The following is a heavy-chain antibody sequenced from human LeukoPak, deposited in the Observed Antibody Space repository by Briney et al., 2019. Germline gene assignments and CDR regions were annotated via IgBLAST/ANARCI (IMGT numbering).Heavy chain of an antibody. CDR2: INNDGSDV. J-gene: IGHJ4*02. CDR1: GFTFNTYW. V-gene: IGHV3-74*01. CDR3: ARVFHLIDH. Sequence: AGGSLRLSCAASGFTFNTYWMHWVRQAPGKGPVWVSRINNDGSDVNYADSVKGRFTISRDNAKNTLYLQMNSLRAEDTAVYYCARVFHLIDHWGQGTLVTVTS.